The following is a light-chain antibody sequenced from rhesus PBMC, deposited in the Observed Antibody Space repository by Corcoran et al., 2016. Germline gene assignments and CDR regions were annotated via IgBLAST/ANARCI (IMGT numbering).Light chain of an antibody. CDR3: QQFSSLPFT. CDR1: QDIRSY. J-gene: IGKJ3*01. CDR2: YAS. V-gene: IGKV1-25*01. Sequence: DIQMTQSPSSVSASVGVRVTITCRATQDIRSYLAWYQQTPGKAPQLLIYYASTLESGVPSRFSGSGSGTEFTLTISSLQPEDFATYYCQQFSSLPFTFGPGTRLDIK.